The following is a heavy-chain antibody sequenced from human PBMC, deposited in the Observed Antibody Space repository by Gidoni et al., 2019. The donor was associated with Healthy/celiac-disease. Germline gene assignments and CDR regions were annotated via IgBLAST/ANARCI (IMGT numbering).Heavy chain of an antibody. J-gene: IGHJ4*02. CDR1: GGSISSSSYY. D-gene: IGHD4-4*01. Sequence: QLQLQESGPGLVKPSETLSLTCTVSGGSISSSSYYWGWIRQPPGKGLEWIGSIYYSGSTYYNPSLKSRVTISVDTSKNQFSLKLSSVTAADTAVYYCARLKVTPSPHIDYWGQGTLVTVSS. CDR3: ARLKVTPSPHIDY. V-gene: IGHV4-39*01. CDR2: IYYSGST.